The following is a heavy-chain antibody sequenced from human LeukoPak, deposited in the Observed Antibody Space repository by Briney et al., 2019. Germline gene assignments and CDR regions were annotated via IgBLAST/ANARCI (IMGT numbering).Heavy chain of an antibody. J-gene: IGHJ5*02. CDR2: INHSGST. Sequence: SETLSLTCAVYGGSFSGYYWSWIRQPPGKGLEWIWEINHSGSTNYNPSLKSRVTISVDTSKNQFSLKLSSVTAADTAVYYCARPGVWSGYYSSNWFDPWGQGTLVTVSS. CDR3: ARPGVWSGYYSSNWFDP. V-gene: IGHV4-34*01. CDR1: GGSFSGYY. D-gene: IGHD3-3*01.